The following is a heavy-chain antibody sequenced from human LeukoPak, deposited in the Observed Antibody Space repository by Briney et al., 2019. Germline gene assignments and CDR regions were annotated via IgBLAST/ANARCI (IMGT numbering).Heavy chain of an antibody. CDR1: GGSISSSSYY. CDR2: IYNSGST. CDR3: ARDLNRIAPYYYMDV. V-gene: IGHV4-39*07. J-gene: IGHJ6*03. Sequence: SETLSLTCTVSGGSISSSSYYWGWIRQPPGKGLEWIGSIYNSGSTYYNPSLKSRVTISVDTSKNQFSLKLSSVTAADTAVYYCARDLNRIAPYYYMDVWGKGTSVTVSS. D-gene: IGHD6-13*01.